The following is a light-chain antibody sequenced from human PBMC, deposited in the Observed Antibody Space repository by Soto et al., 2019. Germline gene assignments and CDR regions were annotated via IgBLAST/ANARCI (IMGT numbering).Light chain of an antibody. CDR1: QIVRSNS. J-gene: IGKJ5*01. V-gene: IGKV3-20*01. Sequence: EMMLTQSPGTLSLSPGDRATLSCRASQIVRSNSLAWYQQKPGQPPRLLIYDASSRATGIPDRFSGSGSGTDFTLTISRLEPEDFAVYYCQYYDKLAKAITFGQGTRLEIK. CDR2: DAS. CDR3: QYYDKLAKAIT.